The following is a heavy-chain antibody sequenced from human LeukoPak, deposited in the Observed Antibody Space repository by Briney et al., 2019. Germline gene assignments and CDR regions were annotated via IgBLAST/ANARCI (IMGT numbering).Heavy chain of an antibody. D-gene: IGHD3-10*01. CDR3: ARDNGYGSGSYRFDY. Sequence: ASVKVSCKASGYTFTSYGISWVRQAPGQGLEWMGWISAYNGNTNYAQKLQGRVTMTTDTSTSTAYMELRSLRSDDTAVYYCARDNGYGSGSYRFDYWGQGTLVTVSS. J-gene: IGHJ4*02. V-gene: IGHV1-18*01. CDR1: GYTFTSYG. CDR2: ISAYNGNT.